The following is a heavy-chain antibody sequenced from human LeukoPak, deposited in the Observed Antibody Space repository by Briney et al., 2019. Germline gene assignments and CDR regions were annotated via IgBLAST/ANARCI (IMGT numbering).Heavy chain of an antibody. V-gene: IGHV4-59*08. J-gene: IGHJ5*02. CDR1: GGSISSYY. CDR2: IYYSGST. CDR3: ARLAIPLLWFGEFRGFDP. D-gene: IGHD3-10*01. Sequence: SSETLSLTCTVSGGSISSYYWSWIRQPPGKGLEWIGYIYYSGSTNYNPSLKSRVTISVDTSKNQFSLKLSSVTAADTAVYYCARLAIPLLWFGEFRGFDPWGQGTLVTVSS.